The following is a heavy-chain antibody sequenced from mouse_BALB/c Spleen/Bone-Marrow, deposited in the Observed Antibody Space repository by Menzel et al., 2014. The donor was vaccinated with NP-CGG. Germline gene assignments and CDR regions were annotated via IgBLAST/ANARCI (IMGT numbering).Heavy chain of an antibody. CDR3: VSQSARKITAGMDY. D-gene: IGHD1-1*01. CDR2: ISSGSSTI. CDR1: GFTFSSFG. V-gene: IGHV5-17*02. Sequence: EVKVVESGGGLVQPGGSRKLSCAASGFTFSSFGMHWVRQAPEKGLEWVAYISSGSSTIYYADTVKGRVTISSDNPKNTPFLQMCIPRSEHPEMYYSVSQSARKITAGMDYWGQGTPVTVSS. J-gene: IGHJ4*01.